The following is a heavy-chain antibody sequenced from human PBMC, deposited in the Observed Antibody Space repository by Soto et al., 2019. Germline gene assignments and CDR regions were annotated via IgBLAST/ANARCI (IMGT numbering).Heavy chain of an antibody. CDR1: GYTFTGYY. J-gene: IGHJ6*03. Sequence: ASVKVSCKASGYTFTGYYMHWVRQAPGQGLEWMGWINPNSGGTNYAQKFQGWVTMTRDTSISTAYMELSRLRSDDTAVYYCARGRMCYYYYMDVWGKGTTVTVSS. V-gene: IGHV1-2*04. D-gene: IGHD2-15*01. CDR2: INPNSGGT. CDR3: ARGRMCYYYYMDV.